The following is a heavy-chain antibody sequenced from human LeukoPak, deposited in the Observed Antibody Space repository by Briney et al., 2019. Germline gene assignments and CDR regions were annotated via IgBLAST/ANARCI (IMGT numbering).Heavy chain of an antibody. CDR2: IYGGGST. Sequence: GGSLRLSCAASGFTVSSNYMSWVRQAPGKGLEWVSVIYGGGSTYYADSVKGRFTISRDNSKNTLYLQMNSLRAEDTAVYYCARDMATISGWFDPWGQGTLVTVSS. D-gene: IGHD5-12*01. CDR3: ARDMATISGWFDP. CDR1: GFTVSSNY. V-gene: IGHV3-66*01. J-gene: IGHJ5*02.